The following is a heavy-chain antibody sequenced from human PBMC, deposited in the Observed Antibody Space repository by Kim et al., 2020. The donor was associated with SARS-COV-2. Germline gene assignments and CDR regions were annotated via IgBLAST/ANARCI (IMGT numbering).Heavy chain of an antibody. V-gene: IGHV3-23*01. Sequence: GGSLRLSFAASGFTFSSYAMSWVRQAPGKGLEWVSITSGSGATTYYADSAKGRLTISRDNSRNTLYLLMNSLRAEDTAVYCCAKGPGFSSGSAYFDSWGQGTLVTVSP. D-gene: IGHD6-19*01. CDR3: AKGPGFSSGSAYFDS. CDR2: TSGSGATT. J-gene: IGHJ4*02. CDR1: GFTFSSYA.